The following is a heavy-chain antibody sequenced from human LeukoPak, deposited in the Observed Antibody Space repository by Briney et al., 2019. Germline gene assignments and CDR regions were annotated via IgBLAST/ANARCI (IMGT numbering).Heavy chain of an antibody. J-gene: IGHJ4*02. CDR3: ARSGSGSYGPVDY. V-gene: IGHV4-59*01. Sequence: SGTLSLTCTVSGGSISSYYWSWIRQSPGKGLEWIGYIYYRGNTNYNPSLKSRVTIFLDTSKNQFSLKLSSVIAADTAVYYCARSGSGSYGPVDYWGQGTLVTVSS. CDR2: IYYRGNT. D-gene: IGHD3-10*01. CDR1: GGSISSYY.